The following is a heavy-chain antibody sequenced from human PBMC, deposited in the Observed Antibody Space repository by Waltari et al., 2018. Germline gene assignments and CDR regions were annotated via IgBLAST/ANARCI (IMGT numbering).Heavy chain of an antibody. J-gene: IGHJ4*02. CDR3: AREAGSGIDWYHDY. CDR1: DFSISSGFY. V-gene: IGHV4-38-2*02. CDR2: ISGSGTT. D-gene: IGHD3-9*01. Sequence: QMQESGPGLVKPSETLSLMCSVSDFSISSGFYWGWLRQSPGKGLEWIGSISGSGTTSYNPSLQSRVTISIDTSKNQFSLKLGSVTAADTAVFYCAREAGSGIDWYHDYWGQGILVTVSS.